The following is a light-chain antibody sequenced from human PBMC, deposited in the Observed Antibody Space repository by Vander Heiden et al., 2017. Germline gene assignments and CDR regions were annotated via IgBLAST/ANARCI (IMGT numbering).Light chain of an antibody. J-gene: IGLJ1*01. V-gene: IGLV2-14*01. CDR3: RSYTSSSTLVV. CDR1: SRDVGGSNY. CDR2: SVR. Sequence: QSALTQPASVSGSPVQSITIPCPVTSRDVGGSNYVFWYQQHPGKARKLMLYSVRKRPQGVANRCSGSKAGDTAALNISRLQGEEEGDYYCRSYTSSSTLVVFGTGTKVTVL.